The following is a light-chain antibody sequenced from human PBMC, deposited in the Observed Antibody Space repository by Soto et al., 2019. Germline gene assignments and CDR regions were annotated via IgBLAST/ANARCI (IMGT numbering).Light chain of an antibody. CDR2: GAS. CDR1: QSVSNNF. CDR3: QQYGSSPWT. Sequence: EIVLTQSPGTLSLSPGERATLSCRASQSVSNNFLAWYQQKPGQAPRLLIFGASSRATGIPDRFSGSGSGTDFSLTISRLEPEDFVVYYCQQYGSSPWTFGQGTKVEIK. J-gene: IGKJ1*01. V-gene: IGKV3-20*01.